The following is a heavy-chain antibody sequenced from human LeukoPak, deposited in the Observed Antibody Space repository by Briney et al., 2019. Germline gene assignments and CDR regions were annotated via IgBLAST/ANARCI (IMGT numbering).Heavy chain of an antibody. CDR1: GFTFDDYA. CDR3: AKHESSGYEGEGAFDI. V-gene: IGHV3-43*02. D-gene: IGHD3-22*01. CDR2: ISGDGGTT. J-gene: IGHJ3*02. Sequence: GGSLRLSCAASGFTFDDYAMHWVRQAPGKGLNWVSLISGDGGTTYYADSVKGRFTISRDNSENSLYLQMNSLRNEDTALYYCAKHESSGYEGEGAFDIWGQGTMVTVSS.